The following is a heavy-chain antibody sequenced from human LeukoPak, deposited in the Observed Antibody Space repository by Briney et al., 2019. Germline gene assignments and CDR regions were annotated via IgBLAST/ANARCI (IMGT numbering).Heavy chain of an antibody. CDR2: ISTSSNYI. V-gene: IGHV3-21*01. D-gene: IGHD1-26*01. CDR1: GFTFSTYN. CDR3: ARDVGAAAPDAFDI. J-gene: IGHJ3*02. Sequence: GGSLRLSCAASGFTFSTYNMNWVRQAPGKGPEWFSSISTSSNYIYYADSVKGRFTISRDNAKNSLYLQMNSLRVEDTDVYYCARDVGAAAPDAFDIWGQGTMVTVSS.